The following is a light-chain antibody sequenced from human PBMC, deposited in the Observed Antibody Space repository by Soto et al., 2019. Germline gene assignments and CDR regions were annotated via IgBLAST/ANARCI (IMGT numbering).Light chain of an antibody. CDR3: SSYASKFPVV. Sequence: QSVLTQPASVSGSPGQSITISCTGTSNDVGAYDYVSWYQQHPGKAPKLIIFDVNRRPSGVSDRFSASKSGYTASLTISGLQADDDADYYCSSYASKFPVVFGGGTKLTVL. CDR1: SNDVGAYDY. V-gene: IGLV2-14*03. CDR2: DVN. J-gene: IGLJ3*02.